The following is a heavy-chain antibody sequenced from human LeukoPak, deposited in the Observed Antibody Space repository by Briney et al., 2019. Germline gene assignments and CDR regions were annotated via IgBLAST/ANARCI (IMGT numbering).Heavy chain of an antibody. Sequence: GGSLGLSCAASVFTLSSYCITCVRQAPGKGLEWVAKIKQDGRERNYVDSVKGRFTISRDNAKNSLYLQINSPRAEDTAVYYCASTATLSYWGQGTLVTVSS. CDR1: VFTLSSYC. J-gene: IGHJ4*02. V-gene: IGHV3-7*01. CDR3: ASTATLSY. CDR2: IKQDGRER. D-gene: IGHD2-15*01.